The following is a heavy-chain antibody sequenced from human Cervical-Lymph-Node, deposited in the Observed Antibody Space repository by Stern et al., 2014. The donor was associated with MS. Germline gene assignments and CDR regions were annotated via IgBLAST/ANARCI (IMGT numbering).Heavy chain of an antibody. Sequence: EDQLVESGGGLVQPGGSLRLSCAASGFTFSTYDMSWVRQAPGKGLQWVANIKQAGSETYYVDSVKGRFTISRDNAKNSLYLQMNSLRAEDTAVYFCARDFYFDYWGQGTLVTVSS. J-gene: IGHJ4*02. CDR2: IKQAGSET. V-gene: IGHV3-7*01. CDR1: GFTFSTYD. CDR3: ARDFYFDY.